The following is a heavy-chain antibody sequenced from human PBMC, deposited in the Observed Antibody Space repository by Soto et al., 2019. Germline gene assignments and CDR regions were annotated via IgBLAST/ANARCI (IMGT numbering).Heavy chain of an antibody. CDR2: IYHSGST. V-gene: IGHV4-4*02. CDR3: ARVRIAARLGIFDY. D-gene: IGHD6-6*01. Sequence: QVQLQESGPGLVKPSGTLSLTCAVSGGSISSSNWWSWVRQPPGKGLEWIGEIYHSGSTNYNPSLNSRDTIAVEKFKNQFSLKLSSVTAADTAVYYCARVRIAARLGIFDYWGQGTLVTVSS. CDR1: GGSISSSNW. J-gene: IGHJ4*02.